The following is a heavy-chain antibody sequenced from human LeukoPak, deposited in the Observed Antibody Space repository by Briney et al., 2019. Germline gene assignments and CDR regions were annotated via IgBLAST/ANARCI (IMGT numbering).Heavy chain of an antibody. D-gene: IGHD3-10*01. CDR1: GFIFSNYV. CDR2: IWSDGGDK. J-gene: IGHJ4*02. CDR3: AREAPFGSGRYDY. V-gene: IGHV3-33*01. Sequence: PGGSLRLSCAASGFIFSNYVMHWVRQAPGKGLEWVALIWSDGGDKYYADSVKGRFTISRDNSKNTLYLQMNSLRVEDTAVYHCAREAPFGSGRYDYWGQGTLVTVSS.